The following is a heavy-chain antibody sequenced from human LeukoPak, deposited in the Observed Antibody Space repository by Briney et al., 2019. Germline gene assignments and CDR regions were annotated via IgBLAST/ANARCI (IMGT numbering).Heavy chain of an antibody. Sequence: PGGSLRLSCAASGFTVRTYFMSWVRQAPGKGLEWVSVFYPGDSTYYADSVKGRFTISTDNSKNTLYLQMSSLRAEDTAVYYCARGRGPTRAVGYFDYWGQGTLVTVYS. J-gene: IGHJ4*02. D-gene: IGHD2-2*01. CDR2: FYPGDST. V-gene: IGHV3-53*01. CDR3: ARGRGPTRAVGYFDY. CDR1: GFTVRTYF.